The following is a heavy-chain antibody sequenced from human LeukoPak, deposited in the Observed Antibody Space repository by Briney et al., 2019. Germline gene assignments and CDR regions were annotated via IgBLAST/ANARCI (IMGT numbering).Heavy chain of an antibody. J-gene: IGHJ4*02. Sequence: SETLSLTCTVSGDSMRTSDHYWAWIHQHTGKGPETIGFINHRGTTNHNPSLKNRVAISVDASKNQFSLRLSSMTAADTAVYFCARGGNRFGGFYFDYWGQGILVTVSS. CDR2: INHRGTT. CDR3: ARGGNRFGGFYFDY. D-gene: IGHD3-10*01. V-gene: IGHV4-31*03. CDR1: GDSMRTSDHY.